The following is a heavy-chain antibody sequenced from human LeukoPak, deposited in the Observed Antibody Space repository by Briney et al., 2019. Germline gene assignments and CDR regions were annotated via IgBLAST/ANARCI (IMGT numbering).Heavy chain of an antibody. CDR1: GFTFSDYY. CDR2: ISSSGSTI. J-gene: IGHJ4*02. Sequence: GGSLRLSCAASGFTFSDYYMSWVRQAPGKGLEWVSYISSSGSTIYYADSVKGRFTISRDNDKNSLYLQMNSLRAEDTAVYYCAREISGERSYYFDYWGQGTLVTVSS. D-gene: IGHD1-26*01. V-gene: IGHV3-11*01. CDR3: AREISGERSYYFDY.